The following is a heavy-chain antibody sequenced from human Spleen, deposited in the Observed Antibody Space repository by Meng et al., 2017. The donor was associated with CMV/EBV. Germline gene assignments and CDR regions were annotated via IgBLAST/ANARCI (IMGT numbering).Heavy chain of an antibody. CDR2: ISSSGATI. J-gene: IGHJ4*02. V-gene: IGHV3-11*01. CDR1: GFTFSDYY. Sequence: GGSLRLSCAASGFTFSDYYMTWIRQATEKGLEWVSYISSSGATIYYADSVQGRFTISRDNSKNSLFLQMNSLRAENTAVYDCANDVGDGYARLGKSDYWGQGTLVTVSS. D-gene: IGHD5-24*01. CDR3: ANDVGDGYARLGKSDY.